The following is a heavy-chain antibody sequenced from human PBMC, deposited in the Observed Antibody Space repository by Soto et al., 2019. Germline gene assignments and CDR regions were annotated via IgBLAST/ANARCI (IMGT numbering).Heavy chain of an antibody. D-gene: IGHD2-15*01. CDR1: GFTFSSYG. Sequence: PGGSLRLSCAASGFTFSSYGRHWVRQAPGKGLEWVAVIWYDGSNKYYADSVKGRFTISRDNSKNTLYLQMNSLRAEDTAVYYCARAPWTAAATFDYWGQGTLVTVS. J-gene: IGHJ4*02. CDR2: IWYDGSNK. CDR3: ARAPWTAAATFDY. V-gene: IGHV3-33*01.